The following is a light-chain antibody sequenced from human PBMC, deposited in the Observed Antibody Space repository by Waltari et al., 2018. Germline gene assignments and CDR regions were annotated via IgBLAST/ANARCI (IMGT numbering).Light chain of an antibody. CDR1: SSDVGGYNY. CDR3: CSYAGSSLV. CDR2: DVS. V-gene: IGLV2-23*02. J-gene: IGLJ2*01. Sequence: QSALTQPASVSGSPGQSITISCTGTSSDVGGYNYVSWYQQHPCKAPKLMIYDVSKRPSGVSNRFSGSKSGNTASLTISGLQAEDEADYYCCSYAGSSLVFGGGTKLTVL.